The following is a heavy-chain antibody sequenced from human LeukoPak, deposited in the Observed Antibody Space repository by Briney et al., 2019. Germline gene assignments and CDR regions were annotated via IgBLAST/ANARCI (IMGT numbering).Heavy chain of an antibody. CDR1: GGSISSGDYY. D-gene: IGHD2-2*02. CDR3: ARYSVVVVPAAITSNYYYYYYMDV. Sequence: PSQTLSLTCTVSGGSISSGDYYWSWIRQPPGKGLEWIGYIYYSGSTYYNPSLKSRVTISVDTSKNQFSLKLSSVAAAGTAVYYCARYSVVVVPAAITSNYYYYYYMDVWGKGTTVTVSS. V-gene: IGHV4-30-4*08. J-gene: IGHJ6*03. CDR2: IYYSGST.